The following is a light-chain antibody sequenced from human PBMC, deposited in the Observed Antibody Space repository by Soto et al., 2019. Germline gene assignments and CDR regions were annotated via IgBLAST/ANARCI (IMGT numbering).Light chain of an antibody. J-gene: IGKJ4*01. CDR1: QSISSY. CDR2: AAS. V-gene: IGKV1-39*01. CDR3: QQLNSYPLT. Sequence: DIQMTQSPSSLSASVGDRVTITCRASQSISSYLNWYQQKPGKAPKLLIYAASSLQSGVPSRFSGSGSGTDFTLTISSLQPEDVATYYCQQLNSYPLTFGGGTKVDIK.